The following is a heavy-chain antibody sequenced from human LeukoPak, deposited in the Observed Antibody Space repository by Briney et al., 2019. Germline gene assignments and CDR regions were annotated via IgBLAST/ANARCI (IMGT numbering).Heavy chain of an antibody. V-gene: IGHV3-30*02. Sequence: GGSLRLSCAASGFTFSSYGMHWVRQAPGKGLEWVAFIRYDGSNKYYADSVKGRFTTSRDNSKNTLYLQMNSLRAEDTAVYYCAKGFSLWFGELSLDIWGQGTMVTVSS. CDR1: GFTFSSYG. D-gene: IGHD3-10*01. J-gene: IGHJ3*02. CDR3: AKGFSLWFGELSLDI. CDR2: IRYDGSNK.